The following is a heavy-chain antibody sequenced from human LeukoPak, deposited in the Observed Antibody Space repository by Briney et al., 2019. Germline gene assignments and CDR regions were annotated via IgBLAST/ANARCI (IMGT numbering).Heavy chain of an antibody. CDR1: DGSISSTSYF. J-gene: IGHJ4*02. Sequence: PSETLSLTCTVSDGSISSTSYFWGWIRQPPGKGLEWIGSISYGGSTYYNPSLRSRVSISVDTSKNQFSLNLRSVTAADTAVYYCARPGSTTGWYCFDFWGQGTLVTVSS. CDR3: ARPGSTTGWYCFDF. CDR2: ISYGGST. D-gene: IGHD6-19*01. V-gene: IGHV4-39*01.